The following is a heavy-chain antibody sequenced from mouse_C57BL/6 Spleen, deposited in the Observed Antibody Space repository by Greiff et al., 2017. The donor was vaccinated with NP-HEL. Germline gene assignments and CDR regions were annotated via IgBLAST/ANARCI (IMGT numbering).Heavy chain of an antibody. CDR3: AREGYDYDGYIDY. V-gene: IGHV1-53*01. CDR2: INPSNGGT. CDR1: GYTFTSYW. D-gene: IGHD2-4*01. Sequence: QVQLQQPGTELVKPGASVKLSCKASGYTFTSYWMHWVKQRPGQGLEWIGNINPSNGGTNYNEKFKSKAKLNVDKYYSTAYMQLSSLTSKDSAVYYCAREGYDYDGYIDYWGQGTTLTVSS. J-gene: IGHJ2*01.